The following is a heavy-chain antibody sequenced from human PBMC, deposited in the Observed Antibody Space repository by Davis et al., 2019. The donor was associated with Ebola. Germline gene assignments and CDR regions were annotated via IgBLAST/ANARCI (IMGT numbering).Heavy chain of an antibody. CDR2: INHSGST. Sequence: SETLSLTCAVYGGSFSGYYWSWIRQPPGKGLEWIGEINHSGSTNYNPSLKSRVTISVDTFKNQFSLKLSSVTAADTAVYYCARELDWYFDLWGRGTLVTVSS. CDR1: GGSFSGYY. D-gene: IGHD4-23*01. J-gene: IGHJ2*01. V-gene: IGHV4-34*01. CDR3: ARELDWYFDL.